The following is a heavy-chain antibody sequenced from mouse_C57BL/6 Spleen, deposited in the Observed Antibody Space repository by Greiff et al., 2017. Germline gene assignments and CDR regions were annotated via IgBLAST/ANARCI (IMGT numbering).Heavy chain of an antibody. Sequence: QVQLQQSGPELVKPGASVKISCKASGYAFSSSWMNWVKQRPGKGLEWIGRIYPGDGDTNYNGKFKGKATLTADKSSSTAYMQLSSLTSEDSAVYFCARSKCYGSSYWYFDVWGTGTTVTVYS. J-gene: IGHJ1*03. CDR1: GYAFSSSW. D-gene: IGHD1-1*01. V-gene: IGHV1-82*01. CDR2: IYPGDGDT. CDR3: ARSKCYGSSYWYFDV.